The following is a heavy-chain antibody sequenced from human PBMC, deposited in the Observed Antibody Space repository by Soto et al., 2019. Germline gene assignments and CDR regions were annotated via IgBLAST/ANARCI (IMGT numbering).Heavy chain of an antibody. D-gene: IGHD6-19*01. CDR2: VFHTGTT. CDR1: GDSVSSPYY. CDR3: ARSAGWYAVHS. J-gene: IGHJ4*02. V-gene: IGHV4-4*02. Sequence: QVQLQESGPGLVKPSGTLSLTCAVSGDSVSSPYYWCWVRQPPGMGLEGIGEVFHTGTTSYNASLRSRVTISMNKSIHQFSLHLPSVTASDTAVYYCARSAGWYAVHSWGPGTLVIVSS.